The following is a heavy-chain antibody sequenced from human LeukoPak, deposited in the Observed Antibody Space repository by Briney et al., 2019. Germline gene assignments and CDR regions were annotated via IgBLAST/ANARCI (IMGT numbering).Heavy chain of an antibody. V-gene: IGHV1-24*01. CDR2: FNPEDDER. CDR3: STETPGNY. Sequence: ASVKVSCKAFGHTLKDLSIHWVRQAPGKGLEWLGGFNPEDDERMYAPKFQGRVTVTEDNSIDTAYMELTSLSSDDTGVYYCSTETPGNYWGQGTLVTVSS. J-gene: IGHJ4*02. CDR1: GHTLKDLS.